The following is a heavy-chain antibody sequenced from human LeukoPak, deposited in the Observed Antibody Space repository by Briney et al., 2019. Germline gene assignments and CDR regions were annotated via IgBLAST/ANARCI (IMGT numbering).Heavy chain of an antibody. D-gene: IGHD2/OR15-2a*01. CDR3: ARRNPLSSNAFDI. CDR2: IYSGGST. J-gene: IGHJ3*02. CDR1: GFTVSGNY. V-gene: IGHV3-53*01. Sequence: GGSLRLSCAASGFTVSGNYMSWVRQAPGKGLEWVSVIYSGGSTCYADSVKGRFTISRDNSKNTLYLQMNSLRAEDTAVYYCARRNPLSSNAFDIWGQGTTVTVSS.